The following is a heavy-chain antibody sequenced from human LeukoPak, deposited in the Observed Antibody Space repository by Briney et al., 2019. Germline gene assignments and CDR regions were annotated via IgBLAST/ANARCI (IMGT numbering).Heavy chain of an antibody. D-gene: IGHD3-16*01. Sequence: GGSLRLSCAASGFNFGSYAMNWVRQAPGKGLEWVSSISSGSSFIYYADSVKGRFTISRENAKNSLYLRMNSLRAEDTAIYYCARDQGGERWFDPWGQGTLVTVSS. CDR2: ISSGSSFI. CDR3: ARDQGGERWFDP. CDR1: GFNFGSYA. V-gene: IGHV3-21*01. J-gene: IGHJ5*02.